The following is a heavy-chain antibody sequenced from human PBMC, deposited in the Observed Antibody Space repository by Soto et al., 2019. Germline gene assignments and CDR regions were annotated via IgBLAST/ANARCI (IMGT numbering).Heavy chain of an antibody. D-gene: IGHD4-17*01. Sequence: ASVKVSCKASGYTFTKYDISWVRQAPGQGLEWLGLISPNSGRPSYAQKFEGRVTMTTDTSTTTAYLELRSLRSVSAADTAVYYCASYYGDYEELGGKHNWFDPWGQGTLVTVSS. CDR2: ISPNSGRP. CDR3: ASYYGDYEELGGKHNWFDP. CDR1: GYTFTKYD. V-gene: IGHV1-18*04. J-gene: IGHJ5*02.